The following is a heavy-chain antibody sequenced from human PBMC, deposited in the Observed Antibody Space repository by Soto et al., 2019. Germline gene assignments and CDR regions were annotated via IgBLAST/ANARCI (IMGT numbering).Heavy chain of an antibody. CDR1: GGSISSGGYY. Sequence: QVQLQESGPGLVKPSQTLSLTCTVSGGSISSGGYYWSWIRQHPGKGLEWIGYIYYSGSTYYNPSLKSRVTISVDTSKNQFSLKLSSVTAADTAVYYCARGKIYSNSSCYFDYWGQGTLVTVSS. CDR2: IYYSGST. CDR3: ARGKIYSNSSCYFDY. J-gene: IGHJ4*02. D-gene: IGHD6-13*01. V-gene: IGHV4-31*03.